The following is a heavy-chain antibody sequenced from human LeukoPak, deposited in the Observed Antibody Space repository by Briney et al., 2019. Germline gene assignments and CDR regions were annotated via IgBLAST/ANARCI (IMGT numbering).Heavy chain of an antibody. J-gene: IGHJ4*02. D-gene: IGHD3-10*01. CDR3: AKDDQGYYGSGSYYNVGPTMFDY. CDR2: ISGSGGST. Sequence: PGGSLRLSCAASGFTFSSYAMSWVRQAPGKGLEWVSAISGSGGSTYYADSVKGRFTISRDNSKNTLYLQMNSLRAEDTAVYYCAKDDQGYYGSGSYYNVGPTMFDYWGQGTLVTVSS. V-gene: IGHV3-23*01. CDR1: GFTFSSYA.